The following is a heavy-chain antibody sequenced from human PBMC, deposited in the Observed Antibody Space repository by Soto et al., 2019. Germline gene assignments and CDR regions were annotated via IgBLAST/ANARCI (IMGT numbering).Heavy chain of an antibody. CDR1: GGTFSSYA. CDR2: IIPSYDRT. J-gene: IGHJ4*02. V-gene: IGHV1-69*04. D-gene: IGHD4-17*01. CDR3: ARDPSNDYGGDTFDY. Sequence: SVKVSCKASGGTFSSYAIHWARQAPGQGLEWLGKIIPSYDRTNYAQKFQGRVTVTADTYTTTAYMELSSLRSDDTAVYYCARDPSNDYGGDTFDYWGQGTLVTVSS.